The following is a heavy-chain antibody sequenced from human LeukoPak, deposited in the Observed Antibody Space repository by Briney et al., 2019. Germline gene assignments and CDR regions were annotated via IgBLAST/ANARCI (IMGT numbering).Heavy chain of an antibody. CDR2: IIPIFGTA. D-gene: IGHD2-2*01. CDR3: ASTEYGYCSSTSCSELYNWFDP. J-gene: IGHJ5*01. CDR1: GGTFCSYA. V-gene: IGHV1-69*05. Sequence: SVKVSCKASGGTFCSYAISWVRQAPGQGLEWMGGIIPIFGTANYAQKFQGRVTITTDESTSTAYMELSSLRSEDTAVYYCASTEYGYCSSTSCSELYNWFDPWGQGTMVTVSS.